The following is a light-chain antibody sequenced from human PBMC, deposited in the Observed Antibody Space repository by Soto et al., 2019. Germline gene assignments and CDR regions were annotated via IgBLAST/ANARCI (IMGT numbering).Light chain of an antibody. CDR2: EVS. J-gene: IGLJ3*02. CDR1: SSDIGGYNY. CDR3: SAFTSSTTLA. V-gene: IGLV2-14*01. Sequence: QSVLTQPASVSGSPGQSITISCTGTSSDIGGYNYVSWYQQHPGKAPKLMIYEVSNRPSGGSNRFSGSKSGNAASLTISGLQAEDEADYYCSAFTSSTTLAFGGGTKVTVL.